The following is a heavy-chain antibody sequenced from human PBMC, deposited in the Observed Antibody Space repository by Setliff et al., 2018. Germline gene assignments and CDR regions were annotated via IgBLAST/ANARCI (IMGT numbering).Heavy chain of an antibody. J-gene: IGHJ4*02. CDR3: ARDWPNTIADY. D-gene: IGHD3-10*01. CDR2: INPFNGNT. CDR1: GYTFTSYG. V-gene: IGHV1-18*01. Sequence: ASVKVSCKASGYTFTSYGISWVRQAPGQGLEWMGWINPFNGNTKYAQNFQDRVTMTTDTSTSTVDMELRSLRFDDTALYYCARDWPNTIADYWGQGTLVTVSS.